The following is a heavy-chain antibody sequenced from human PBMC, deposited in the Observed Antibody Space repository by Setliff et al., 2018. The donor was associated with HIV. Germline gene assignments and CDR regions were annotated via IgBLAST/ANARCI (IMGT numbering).Heavy chain of an antibody. Sequence: GGSLRLSCAASGFTFSDYYMSWIRQAPGKGLEWVSAIGGSTGSTYYADSVKGRFTISTDNSKNTLYLQMNSLRAEDTAVYYCAKPLTQWGVSPYHYAVDVWGQGTTVTVSS. J-gene: IGHJ6*02. V-gene: IGHV3-23*01. CDR2: IGGSTGST. CDR1: GFTFSDYY. D-gene: IGHD1-26*01. CDR3: AKPLTQWGVSPYHYAVDV.